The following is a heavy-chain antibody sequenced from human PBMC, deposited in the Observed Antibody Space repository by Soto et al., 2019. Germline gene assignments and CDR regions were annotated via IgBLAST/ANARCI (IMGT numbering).Heavy chain of an antibody. CDR1: GFTFSSYA. J-gene: IGHJ4*02. D-gene: IGHD1-26*01. V-gene: IGHV3-23*01. CDR2: ISGSGDST. CDR3: ARRGSGSYYDY. Sequence: EVQLLESGGGLVQPGGSLRLSCAASGFTFSSYAMSWVRQAPGKGLEWVSVISGSGDSTYYADSVKGRFTISRDNSKNTLELQMNSLRAEDTAVYYCARRGSGSYYDYWGQGTLVTVSS.